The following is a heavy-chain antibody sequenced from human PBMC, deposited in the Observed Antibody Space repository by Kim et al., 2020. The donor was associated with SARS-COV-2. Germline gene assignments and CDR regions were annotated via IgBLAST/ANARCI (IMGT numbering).Heavy chain of an antibody. CDR3: AKGYAWQWLVDGGFDY. Sequence: GGSLRLSCAASGFTFSSYAMSWVRQAPGKGLEWVSAISGSGGSTYYADSVKGRFTISRDNSKNTLYLQMNSLRAEDTAVYYCAKGYAWQWLVDGGFDYWGQGTLVTVSS. J-gene: IGHJ4*02. D-gene: IGHD6-19*01. CDR1: GFTFSSYA. CDR2: ISGSGGST. V-gene: IGHV3-23*01.